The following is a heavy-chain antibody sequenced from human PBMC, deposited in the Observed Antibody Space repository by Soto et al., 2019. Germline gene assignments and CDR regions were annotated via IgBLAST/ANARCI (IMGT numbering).Heavy chain of an antibody. Sequence: PSETLSLTCTVSGVSISSGGYCWSWIRQHPGKGLEWIGYIYYSGSTYYNPSLKSRVTISVDTSKNQFSLKLSSVTAADTAVYYCAREITMVRGVPGGWFDPWGQGTLVTVSS. CDR2: IYYSGST. CDR1: GVSISSGGYC. J-gene: IGHJ5*02. D-gene: IGHD3-10*01. V-gene: IGHV4-31*03. CDR3: AREITMVRGVPGGWFDP.